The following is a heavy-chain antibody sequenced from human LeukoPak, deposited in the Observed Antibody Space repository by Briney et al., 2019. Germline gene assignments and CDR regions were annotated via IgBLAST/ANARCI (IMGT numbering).Heavy chain of an antibody. CDR1: GFTFDDYA. CDR3: AKASLVVDYYYYYGMDV. D-gene: IGHD2-15*01. CDR2: ISWNSGSI. J-gene: IGHJ6*02. Sequence: GGSLRLSCAASGFTFDDYAMHWVRQAPGKGLGWASGISWNSGSIGYVDSVKGRFTISRDNAKNSLYLQMNSLGAEDTALYYCAKASLVVDYYYYYGMDVWGQGTTVTVSS. V-gene: IGHV3-9*01.